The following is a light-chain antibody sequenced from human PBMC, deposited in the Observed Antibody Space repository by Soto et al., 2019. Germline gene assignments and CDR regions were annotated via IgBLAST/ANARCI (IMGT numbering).Light chain of an antibody. J-gene: IGKJ1*01. CDR2: GAS. CDR1: QSVSIN. V-gene: IGKV3-15*01. Sequence: EIVMTQSPATLSVSPGERATLSCRASQSVSINLAWYQQKPGQAPRLLIYGASTRATGIPARFSGSGSGTELTLTISSLQSEDFAVYYCQHYSNWPPWTFGQGTKVEVK. CDR3: QHYSNWPPWT.